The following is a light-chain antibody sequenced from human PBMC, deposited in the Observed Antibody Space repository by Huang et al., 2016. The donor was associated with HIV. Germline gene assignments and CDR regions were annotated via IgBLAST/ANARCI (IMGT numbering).Light chain of an antibody. CDR3: QQGYSFPRT. CDR2: ATS. J-gene: IGKJ2*01. Sequence: DIQMTQSPSSLYASVGDRVTISCQASQSISAYLNWYQHRPGRAPKLLIYATSDLQGGVPSRFSGSRSWTQVTLTISSLQPEDFATYYCQQGYSFPRTFGQGTRLDIK. CDR1: QSISAY. V-gene: IGKV1-39*01.